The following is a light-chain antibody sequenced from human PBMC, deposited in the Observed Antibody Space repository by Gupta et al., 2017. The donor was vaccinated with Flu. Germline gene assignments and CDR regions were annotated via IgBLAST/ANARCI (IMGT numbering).Light chain of an antibody. J-gene: IGKJ4*01. V-gene: IGKV3-15*01. Sequence: IVMTQSPATLSVSPGERATLSCRASQSRNNNLAGYQQKPGQAPRLLIYGASARATDVPARFSGSGSGTEFTLTISRLQSEDFAIYYCQQYADWPPLTFGGGTKVEMK. CDR2: GAS. CDR1: QSRNNN. CDR3: QQYADWPPLT.